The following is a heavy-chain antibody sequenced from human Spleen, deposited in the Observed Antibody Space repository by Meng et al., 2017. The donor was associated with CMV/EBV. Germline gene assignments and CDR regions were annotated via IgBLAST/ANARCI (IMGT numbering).Heavy chain of an antibody. CDR1: GFTFSSYG. Sequence: GESLKISCAASGFTFSSYGMHWVRQAPGKGLEWVAFIRYDGSNKYYADSVKGRFTISRDNSKNTLYLQMNSLRAEDTAVYYCAKGVTAAAGPLDYWGQGTLVTVSS. D-gene: IGHD6-13*01. CDR3: AKGVTAAAGPLDY. V-gene: IGHV3-30*02. J-gene: IGHJ4*02. CDR2: IRYDGSNK.